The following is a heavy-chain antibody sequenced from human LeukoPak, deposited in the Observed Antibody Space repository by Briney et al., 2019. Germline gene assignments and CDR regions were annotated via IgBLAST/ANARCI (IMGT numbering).Heavy chain of an antibody. J-gene: IGHJ4*02. CDR1: GGSFSGYY. CDR3: ARDTPRGSYFDY. Sequence: PSETLSLTCAVYGGSFSGYYWSWIRQPPGKGLEWIGEINHSGSTNYNPSLKSRVTISVDTSKNQFSLKLSSVTAADTAVYYCARDTPRGSYFDYWGQGTLVTVSS. CDR2: INHSGST. D-gene: IGHD1-26*01. V-gene: IGHV4-34*01.